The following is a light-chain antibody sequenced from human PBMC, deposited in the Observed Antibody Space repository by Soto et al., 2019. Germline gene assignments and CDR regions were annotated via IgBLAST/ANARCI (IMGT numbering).Light chain of an antibody. Sequence: DIQVTQSPASLSASVGDRVTITCRTSQGINTYLNWYQQKSGEAPRLLIAASDLESGVPSRFSGSGSGTDFTLNISGLRPEDFATYYCQQAYITPYTFGQGTKLEI. J-gene: IGKJ2*01. CDR3: QQAYITPYT. CDR2: AAS. V-gene: IGKV1-39*01. CDR1: QGINTY.